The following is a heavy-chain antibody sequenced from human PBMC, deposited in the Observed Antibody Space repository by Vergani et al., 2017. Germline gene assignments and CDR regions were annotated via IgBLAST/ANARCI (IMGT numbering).Heavy chain of an antibody. Sequence: EVQLVQSGAEVKKPGESLRISCKGSGYSFTSYWISWVRQMPGKGLEWMGRIDPSASYTNYSPSFQGHVTISAAKSVSTAYLQWSSLKASDTAMYYCAGSIAAADGMDVWGQGTTVTVSS. CDR3: AGSIAAADGMDV. V-gene: IGHV5-10-1*03. J-gene: IGHJ6*02. CDR2: IDPSASYT. D-gene: IGHD6-13*01. CDR1: GYSFTSYW.